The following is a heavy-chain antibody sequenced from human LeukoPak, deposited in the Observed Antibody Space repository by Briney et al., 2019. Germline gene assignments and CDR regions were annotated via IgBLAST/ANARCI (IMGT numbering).Heavy chain of an antibody. J-gene: IGHJ4*02. D-gene: IGHD5-12*01. CDR3: ARGGDPWLRPILDY. CDR1: GGSISSSSYY. V-gene: IGHV4-39*07. CDR2: IYYSGST. Sequence: SETLSLTCTVSGGSISSSSYYWGWIRQPPGKGLEWIGSIYYSGSTYYNPSLKSRVTISVDTSKNQFSLKLSSVTAADTAVYYCARGGDPWLRPILDYWGQGTLVTVSS.